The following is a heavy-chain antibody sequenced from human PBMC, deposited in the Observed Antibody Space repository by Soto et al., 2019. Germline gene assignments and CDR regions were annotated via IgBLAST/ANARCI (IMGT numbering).Heavy chain of an antibody. CDR3: AREESHEAVAGGGWFDP. CDR2: IIPILGIA. V-gene: IGHV1-69*08. D-gene: IGHD6-19*01. CDR1: GGTFSSYT. Sequence: QVQLVQSGAEVKKPGSSVKVSCKASGGTFSSYTISWVRQAPGQGLEWMGRIIPILGIANYAQKFQGRVTITADKSTSTAYMELSSLRSEDTAVYYCAREESHEAVAGGGWFDPWGQGTLVTVSS. J-gene: IGHJ5*02.